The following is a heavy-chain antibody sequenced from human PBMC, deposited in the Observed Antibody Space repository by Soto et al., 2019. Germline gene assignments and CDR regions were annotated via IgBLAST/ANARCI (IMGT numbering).Heavy chain of an antibody. J-gene: IGHJ4*02. V-gene: IGHV3-66*01. CDR1: GFSVSYNY. Sequence: GGSLRLSCAAFGFSVSYNYMNWVRQAPGKGLEWVSVIYTGGTTYYADSVKGRFTISRDNSKNTLHLQMYNLRAEDTAVYYCARDLPAVGVFDYWGPGTLVTVSS. CDR3: ARDLPAVGVFDY. CDR2: IYTGGTT. D-gene: IGHD6-13*01.